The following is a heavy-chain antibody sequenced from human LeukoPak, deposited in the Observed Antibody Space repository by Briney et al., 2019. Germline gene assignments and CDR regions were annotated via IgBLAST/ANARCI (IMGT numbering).Heavy chain of an antibody. V-gene: IGHV3-7*01. Sequence: GGSLRLSCTASGFIFSRYWMSWVRQAPGKGLEWVAKIKQDGSERYYVHSVEGRFTISRDNAKNLLYLQMNSLRADDTAVYYCAKGGVATTTVDYWGRGTLVTVSS. D-gene: IGHD5-12*01. CDR3: AKGGVATTTVDY. CDR2: IKQDGSER. J-gene: IGHJ4*02. CDR1: GFIFSRYW.